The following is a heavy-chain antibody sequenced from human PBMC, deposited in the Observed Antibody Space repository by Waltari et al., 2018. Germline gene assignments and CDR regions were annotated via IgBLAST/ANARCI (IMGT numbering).Heavy chain of an antibody. CDR2: VYYSGRP. J-gene: IGHJ5*02. V-gene: IGHV4-30-4*08. CDR1: GVSISSGDDN. CDR3: ARADYYYDKNWFDP. D-gene: IGHD3-22*01. Sequence: QVQLQESGPGLVKPSQPLSLTCTVSGVSISSGDDNGNWIRQPPWTGREWIGYVYYSGRPYYHPSLKSRLTISVDTSKNQFYLHLNSVTAADTAVYYFARADYYYDKNWFDPWGQGTPVTVSS.